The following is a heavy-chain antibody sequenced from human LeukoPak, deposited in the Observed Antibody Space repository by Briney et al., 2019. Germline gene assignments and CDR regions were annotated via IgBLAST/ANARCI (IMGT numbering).Heavy chain of an antibody. Sequence: QSGGSLRLSCAASGFTFSNHWMSWVRQAPGKGLEWVASIKEDETEKYYVDSVKGRFTISRDNAKSSMYLQMNSLRDEDSAVYYCARFKLDHFDGNGNYYLSFDYWGQGTLVTVSS. CDR2: IKEDETEK. V-gene: IGHV3-7*01. D-gene: IGHD4-23*01. CDR3: ARFKLDHFDGNGNYYLSFDY. CDR1: GFTFSNHW. J-gene: IGHJ4*02.